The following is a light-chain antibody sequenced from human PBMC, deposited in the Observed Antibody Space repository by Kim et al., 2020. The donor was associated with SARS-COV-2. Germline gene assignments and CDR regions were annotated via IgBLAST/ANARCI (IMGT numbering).Light chain of an antibody. J-gene: IGLJ1*01. CDR2: EVN. V-gene: IGLV2-18*02. CDR3: SSYTSSSTFV. Sequence: GQSVTIACTGTSSDVGGYNYVSWYQLHPGKAPKLMIYEVNNRPSGVPDRFSGSKSGNTASLTISGLQAGDEADYYCSSYTSSSTFVFGTGTQLTVL. CDR1: SSDVGGYNY.